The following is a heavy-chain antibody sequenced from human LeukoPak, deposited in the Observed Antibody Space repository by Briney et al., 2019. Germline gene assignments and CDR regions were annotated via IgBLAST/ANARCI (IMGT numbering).Heavy chain of an antibody. CDR2: ITDSGRDT. CDR1: GFTFSTYA. Sequence: PGGSLRLSCAASGFTFSTYAMNWVRQAPGKRLEWVSSITDSGRDTYYAGSVKGRITISRDNSRSTVDLQMNSLRVEDTGIYYCARDEIPSGTWGQGTMVIVSS. CDR3: ARDEIPSGT. V-gene: IGHV3-23*01. D-gene: IGHD6-25*01. J-gene: IGHJ3*01.